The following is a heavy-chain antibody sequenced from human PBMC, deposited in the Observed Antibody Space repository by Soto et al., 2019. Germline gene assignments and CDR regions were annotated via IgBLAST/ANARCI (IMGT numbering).Heavy chain of an antibody. CDR1: GFTFDDYA. CDR2: ITWNSANI. J-gene: IGHJ4*01. CDR3: VKESYADFHLVLSTAEYFFDY. D-gene: IGHD2-8*02. V-gene: IGHV3-9*01. Sequence: EVQLVESGGGLVRPGRSLRLSCTASGFTFDDYAMHWVRQAPGRGLEWVSGITWNSANIAYADSVKGRFTIARDDDNNSLYLQMNSLRPEDTALDYCVKESYADFHLVLSTAEYFFDYWGHGTLVTVSS.